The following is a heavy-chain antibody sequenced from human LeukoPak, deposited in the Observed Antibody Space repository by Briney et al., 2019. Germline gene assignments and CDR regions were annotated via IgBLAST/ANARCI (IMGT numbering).Heavy chain of an antibody. CDR1: GFTFSSYG. D-gene: IGHD3-10*01. CDR2: IYSGGST. J-gene: IGHJ3*02. Sequence: GGSLRLSCAASGFTFSSYGMHWVRQAPGKGLEWVSVIYSGGSTYYADSVKGRFTISRDNSKNTLYLQMNSLRAEDTAVYYCARDDLQYYYGSGSYQYAFDIWDQGTMVTVSS. V-gene: IGHV3-53*01. CDR3: ARDDLQYYYGSGSYQYAFDI.